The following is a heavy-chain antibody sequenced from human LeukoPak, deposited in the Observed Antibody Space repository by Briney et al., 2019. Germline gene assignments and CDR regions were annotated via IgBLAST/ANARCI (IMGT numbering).Heavy chain of an antibody. CDR3: ASSGVIIAAAGSNFDY. D-gene: IGHD6-13*01. CDR1: GGTFSSYA. J-gene: IGHJ4*02. Sequence: SVKVSCKASGGTFSSYAISWVRQAPGQGLEWMGRIIPILGIANYAQKFQGRVTITRNTSISTAYMELSSLRSEDTAVYYCASSGVIIAAAGSNFDYWGQGTLVTVSS. CDR2: IIPILGIA. V-gene: IGHV1-69*04.